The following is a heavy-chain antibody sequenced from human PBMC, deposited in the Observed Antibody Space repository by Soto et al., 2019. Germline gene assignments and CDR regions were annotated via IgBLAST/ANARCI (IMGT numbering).Heavy chain of an antibody. CDR2: INPNSGDT. Sequence: QVQLVQSGAEVKKPGASVKVSCKAFGYTFTGFYMHWVRQAPGQGLGWMGWINPNSGDTQYAQNFQGWVTMTRDTSISTDYMELSRLKSDDTAVYYCATGGSTVTREFDFWGQGTLVSVSS. J-gene: IGHJ4*02. V-gene: IGHV1-2*04. D-gene: IGHD4-17*01. CDR1: GYTFTGFY. CDR3: ATGGSTVTREFDF.